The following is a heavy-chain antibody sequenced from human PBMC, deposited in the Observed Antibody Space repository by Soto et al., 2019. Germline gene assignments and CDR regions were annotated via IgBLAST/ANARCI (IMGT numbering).Heavy chain of an antibody. CDR1: GFTFSSYG. D-gene: IGHD4-17*01. CDR2: ISYDGNNK. J-gene: IGHJ5*02. V-gene: IGHV3-30*18. Sequence: QVQLVESGGGVVQPGRSLRLSCAASGFTFSSYGLHWVRQAPGKGLEWVAVISYDGNNKYYADSVRGRFTISRDNFSSTLYLQMSSLRADDTDVYFCVNDLLHNTVTTCGSWGQGTLATASS. CDR3: VNDLLHNTVTTCGS.